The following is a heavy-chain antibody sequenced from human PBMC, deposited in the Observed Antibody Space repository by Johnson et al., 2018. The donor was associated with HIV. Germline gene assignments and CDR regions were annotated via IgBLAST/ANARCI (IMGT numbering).Heavy chain of an antibody. V-gene: IGHV3-23*04. Sequence: VQLVESGGGVVQPGKSLTLSCVVSGLSFSNFGIHWVRQAPGKGLEWISYISSSGDTFYADSVQGRFTLSRDNSKNTVYLQMNSLRVEDTAVYFCARDSVRELELPDGFDIWGQGTMVTVS. D-gene: IGHD1-7*01. CDR1: GLSFSNFG. CDR3: ARDSVRELELPDGFDI. J-gene: IGHJ3*02. CDR2: ISSSGDT.